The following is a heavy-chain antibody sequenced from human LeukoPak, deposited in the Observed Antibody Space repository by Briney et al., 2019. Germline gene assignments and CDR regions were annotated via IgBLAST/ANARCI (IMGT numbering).Heavy chain of an antibody. CDR1: GYTFTSYA. Sequence: ASVKVSCKASGYTFTSYAMHWVRQAPGQRLEWMGWINAGNGNTKYSQKFQGRVTITRDTSASTAYMELSSLRSEDTAVYYCARVRAIVVVAAPDYWGQGTLVTVSS. V-gene: IGHV1-3*01. CDR3: ARVRAIVVVAAPDY. J-gene: IGHJ4*02. CDR2: INAGNGNT. D-gene: IGHD2-15*01.